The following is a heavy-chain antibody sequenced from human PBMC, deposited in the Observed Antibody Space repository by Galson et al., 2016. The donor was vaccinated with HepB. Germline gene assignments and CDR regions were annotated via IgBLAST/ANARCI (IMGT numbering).Heavy chain of an antibody. CDR3: ARDPGISNGMVD. V-gene: IGHV3-66*01. CDR2: IYSDGST. CDR1: GFTFNDYY. J-gene: IGHJ6*02. Sequence: SLRLSCAASGFTFNDYYMSWFRQAPGKGPEWVSVIYSDGSTHYVDSVKGRFSISRDNSKNTVYFQMNSLRAEDTAVYYCARDPGISNGMVDWGQGTTVTVSS.